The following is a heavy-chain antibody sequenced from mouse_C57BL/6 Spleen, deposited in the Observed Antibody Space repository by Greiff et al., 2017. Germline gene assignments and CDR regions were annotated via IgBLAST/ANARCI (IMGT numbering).Heavy chain of an antibody. CDR3: TEGVVAVAMDY. CDR2: IRLKSDNYAT. D-gene: IGHD1-1*01. CDR1: GFTFSNYW. J-gene: IGHJ4*01. Sequence: EVKVEESGGGLVQPGGSMKLSCVASGFTFSNYWMNWVRQSPEKGLEWVAQIRLKSDNYATNYAESVKGRFTISRDDSKSSVYLQMNNLRAEDTGIYYCTEGVVAVAMDYWGQGTSVTVSS. V-gene: IGHV6-3*01.